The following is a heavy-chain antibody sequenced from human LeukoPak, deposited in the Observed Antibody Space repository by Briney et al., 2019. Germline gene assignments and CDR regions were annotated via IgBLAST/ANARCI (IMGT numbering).Heavy chain of an antibody. D-gene: IGHD2-15*01. CDR3: ARRYCSGDNCYSGFDY. CDR2: IYPGDSDT. Sequence: GESLKISCKGSGYSFTNYWIGRVRQMPGKGLEWMGIIYPGDSDTRYSPSFQGQVTISADKSINSAYLQWSSLKASDTAVFYCARRYCSGDNCYSGFDYWGQGTLVTVSS. CDR1: GYSFTNYW. V-gene: IGHV5-51*01. J-gene: IGHJ4*02.